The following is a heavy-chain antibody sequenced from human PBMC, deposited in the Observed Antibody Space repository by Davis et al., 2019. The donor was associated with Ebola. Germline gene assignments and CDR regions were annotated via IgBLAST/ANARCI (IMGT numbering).Heavy chain of an antibody. CDR2: IYAGGSHI. V-gene: IGHV5-51*01. J-gene: IGHJ4*02. Sequence: KVSCKGSGYSFTSYWMGWVRQMPGKGLEWMGLIYAGGSHIRYSPSFQGQVTMSVDGSSSTAYLQWSSLKASDTAMYYCARLKDLTTFDLWGQGTLVTVSS. CDR3: ARLKDLTTFDL. D-gene: IGHD4-11*01. CDR1: GYSFTSYW.